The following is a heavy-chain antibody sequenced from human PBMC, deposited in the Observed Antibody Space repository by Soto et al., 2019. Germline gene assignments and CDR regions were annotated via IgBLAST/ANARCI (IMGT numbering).Heavy chain of an antibody. CDR1: GFTFSSYA. V-gene: IGHV3-30-3*01. Sequence: QVQLVESGGGVVQPGRSLRLSCAASGFTFSSYAMHWVRQAPGKGLEWVAVISYDGSNKYYADSVKGRFTISRDNSKNTLYLQMNSLRAEDTAVYYCARDPGMTTVTYYFDYWGQGTLVTVSS. D-gene: IGHD4-17*01. J-gene: IGHJ4*02. CDR3: ARDPGMTTVTYYFDY. CDR2: ISYDGSNK.